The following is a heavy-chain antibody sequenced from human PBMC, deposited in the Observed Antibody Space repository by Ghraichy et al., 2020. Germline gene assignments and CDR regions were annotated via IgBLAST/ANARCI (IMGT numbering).Heavy chain of an antibody. J-gene: IGHJ5*01. CDR3: ARGSSSWDMVSRYSFDS. CDR2: ISCYSRNT. Sequence: ASVKVSCKDSGYTFTNYGVNWVRQAPGQGLEWVGWISCYSRNTNYAQRFQGRVTMTTDTSTSTAYMDLRSLRSDDTAVYYCARGSSSWDMVSRYSFDSWGQGTLVTVSS. CDR1: GYTFTNYG. D-gene: IGHD5/OR15-5a*01. V-gene: IGHV1-18*04.